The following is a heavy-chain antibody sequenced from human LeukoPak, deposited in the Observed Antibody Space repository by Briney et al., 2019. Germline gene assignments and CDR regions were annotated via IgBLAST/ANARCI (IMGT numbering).Heavy chain of an antibody. CDR3: VTSVGDLYFFDY. J-gene: IGHJ4*02. V-gene: IGHV3-33*01. CDR1: GFTFSSYG. D-gene: IGHD3-16*01. Sequence: GGSLRLSCAASGFTFSSYGMHWARQAPGKGLEWVAVIWSDGRNKFYGDSVKGRFTISRDNSKNTLYLQMNSLRAEDTAVYYCVTSVGDLYFFDYWGQGTLVTVSS. CDR2: IWSDGRNK.